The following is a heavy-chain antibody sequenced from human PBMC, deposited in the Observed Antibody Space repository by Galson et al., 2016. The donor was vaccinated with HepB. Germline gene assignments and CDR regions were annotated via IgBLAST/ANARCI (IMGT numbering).Heavy chain of an antibody. V-gene: IGHV1-18*01. D-gene: IGHD3-10*01. CDR2: ISAHNDNT. CDR1: GYTFTSYG. CDR3: ARDSTSFQLLGYYYGMDV. Sequence: SVKVSCKASGYTFTSYGISWVRQAPGQGLEWMAWISAHNDNTNYAQKLQGRVTVTTDTSTSTAYMELRSLRSGDTAVYYCARDSTSFQLLGYYYGMDVWGQGTTVTVSS. J-gene: IGHJ6*02.